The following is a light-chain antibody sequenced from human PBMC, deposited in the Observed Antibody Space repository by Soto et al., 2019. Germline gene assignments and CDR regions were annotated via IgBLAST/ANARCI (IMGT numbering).Light chain of an antibody. CDR1: QSVRTS. CDR2: DAS. Sequence: EIVLTQSPATLSLSPGERATLSCRASQSVRTSLAWYQQKPDQAPRLLIYDASNRATGIPARFSGSGSGTDFTLTISRLEPEDITVYYCQKPRDWPVTFGPGTKVDNK. J-gene: IGKJ3*01. CDR3: QKPRDWPVT. V-gene: IGKV3-11*01.